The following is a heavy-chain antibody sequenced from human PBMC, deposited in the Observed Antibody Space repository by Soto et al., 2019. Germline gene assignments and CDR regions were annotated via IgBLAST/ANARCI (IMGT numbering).Heavy chain of an antibody. CDR1: GFTFSSYG. Sequence: QVQLVESGGGVVQPGRSLRLSCAASGFTFSSYGMHWVRQAPGKGLEWVAVISYDGSNKYYADSVKGRFTISRDNSKNTPYLQMNSLRAEDTAVYYCAYGTGGSGGSCPSDWGQGTLVTVSS. CDR3: AYGTGGSGGSCPSD. CDR2: ISYDGSNK. D-gene: IGHD2-15*01. J-gene: IGHJ4*02. V-gene: IGHV3-30*03.